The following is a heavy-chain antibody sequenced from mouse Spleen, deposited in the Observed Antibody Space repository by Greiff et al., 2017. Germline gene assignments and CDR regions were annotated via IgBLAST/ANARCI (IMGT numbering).Heavy chain of an antibody. V-gene: IGHV5-6*01. J-gene: IGHJ2*01. Sequence: EVQGVESGGGLVKPGGSLKLSCAASGFTFSSYGMSWVRQTPDKRLEWVATISSGGSYTYYPDSVKGRFTISRDNAKNTLYLQMSSLKSEDTAMYYCASYDGYYFDYWGQGTTLTVSS. D-gene: IGHD2-3*01. CDR3: ASYDGYYFDY. CDR2: ISSGGSYT. CDR1: GFTFSSYG.